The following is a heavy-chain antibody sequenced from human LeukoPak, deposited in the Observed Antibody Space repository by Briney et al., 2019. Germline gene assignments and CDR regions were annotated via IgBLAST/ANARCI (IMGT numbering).Heavy chain of an antibody. CDR2: ISGSGDST. D-gene: IGHD1-26*01. CDR1: GVTFDTYA. V-gene: IGHV3-23*01. CDR3: ARDPYYSASYIWFDP. J-gene: IGHJ5*02. Sequence: PGESLRLSCAASGVTFDTYAMSWVRQAPGKGLEWVSVISGSGDSTEYADSVKGRFTISRDNSRNTLSLQMNNLRAEDTATYYCARDPYYSASYIWFDPRGQGTLVTVSS.